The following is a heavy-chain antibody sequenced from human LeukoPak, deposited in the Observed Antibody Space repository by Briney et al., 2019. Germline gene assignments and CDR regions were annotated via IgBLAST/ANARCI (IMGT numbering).Heavy chain of an antibody. CDR3: ARGGSHYDILTGYYRLDY. V-gene: IGHV3-23*01. D-gene: IGHD3-9*01. Sequence: PGGSLRLSCAASGFTFSSYAMSWVRQAPGKGLEWVSAISGSGGSTYYADSVKGRFTISRDNSKNTLYLQMNSLRAEDTAVYYCARGGSHYDILTGYYRLDYWGQGTLVTVSS. CDR1: GFTFSSYA. J-gene: IGHJ4*02. CDR2: ISGSGGST.